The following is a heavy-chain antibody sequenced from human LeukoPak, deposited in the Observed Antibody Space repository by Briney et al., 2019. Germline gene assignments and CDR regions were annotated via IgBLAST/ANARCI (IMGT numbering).Heavy chain of an antibody. Sequence: PSETLSLTCAIYGGSFSGFHWNWIRHPPGKGLGWIGEINHSGGTNYNPSLKSRVTISVDSSKNQFSLRLSSVTAADTAVYYCASRKLGNDYWGQGTLVTVSS. V-gene: IGHV4-34*01. J-gene: IGHJ4*02. CDR2: INHSGGT. CDR1: GGSFSGFH. CDR3: ASRKLGNDY. D-gene: IGHD7-27*01.